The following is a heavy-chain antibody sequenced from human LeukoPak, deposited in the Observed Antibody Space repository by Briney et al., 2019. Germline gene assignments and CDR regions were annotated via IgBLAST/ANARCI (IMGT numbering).Heavy chain of an antibody. V-gene: IGHV4-34*01. CDR3: ARGVTDIVVVPRATKRTRFFDF. Sequence: SETLSLTCAVNGGFFSNYYWSWIRQPPGKGLDWIGEIKHSGSTNYNPSLKSRVTISVDTSKNQFSLRLSSVTAADTAVNYCARGVTDIVVVPRATKRTRFFDFWGQGIQVTVSS. J-gene: IGHJ4*02. D-gene: IGHD2-2*01. CDR1: GGFFSNYY. CDR2: IKHSGST.